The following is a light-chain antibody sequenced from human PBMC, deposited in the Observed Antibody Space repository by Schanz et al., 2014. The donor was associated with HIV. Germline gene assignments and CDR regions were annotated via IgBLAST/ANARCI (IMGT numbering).Light chain of an antibody. CDR3: SSYTTSSTQV. CDR2: DVS. Sequence: QSVLTQPRSVSGSPGQSVTISCTGTRSDIGGYDYVSWYQQHPGKAPKLVIYDVSKRPSGVPDRFSGSKSGNTASLTISGLRAEDESDYYCSSYTTSSTQVFGTGTKLTVL. V-gene: IGLV2-11*01. J-gene: IGLJ1*01. CDR1: RSDIGGYDY.